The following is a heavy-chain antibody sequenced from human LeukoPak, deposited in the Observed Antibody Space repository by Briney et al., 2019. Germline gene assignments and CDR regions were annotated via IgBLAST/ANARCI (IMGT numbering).Heavy chain of an antibody. J-gene: IGHJ4*02. CDR1: GFTFSSYS. CDR3: VRDPEALDY. CDR2: ISRGRPTI. Sequence: GGSLRLSCVASGFTFSSYSMNWVRQAPGKGLEWVSYISRGRPTIHYADPVKGRFTISRDNAKNSLYLQTNSLRDEDTAVYYCVRDPEALDYWGQGTLVTVSS. V-gene: IGHV3-48*02.